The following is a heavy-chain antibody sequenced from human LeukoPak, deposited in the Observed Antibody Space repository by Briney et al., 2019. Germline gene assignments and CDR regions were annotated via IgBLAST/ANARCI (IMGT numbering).Heavy chain of an antibody. J-gene: IGHJ4*02. D-gene: IGHD3-16*01. CDR3: ARGRYGWLPFDF. V-gene: IGHV4-59*01. CDR1: GDSMNNYY. Sequence: KPSETLSLTCTVSGDSMNNYYWNWIRQSPGKGLEWIGYIYYSGSTNYNPSLKSRVTISVDTSKNQFTLKLNSVTAADTAVYYCARGRYGWLPFDFWGQGTLVTVSS. CDR2: IYYSGST.